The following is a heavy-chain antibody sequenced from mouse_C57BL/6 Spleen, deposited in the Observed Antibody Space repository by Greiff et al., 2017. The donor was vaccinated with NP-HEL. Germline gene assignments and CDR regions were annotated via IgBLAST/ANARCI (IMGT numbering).Heavy chain of an antibody. Sequence: QVQLQQPGAELVMPGASVKLSCKASGYTFTSYWMHWVKQRPGQGLEWIGEIDPSDSYTNYNQKFKGKSTLTVDKSSSTAYMQLSSLTSEDSAVYYCARGEMGTGDFGYWGQGTTLTVSS. CDR1: GYTFTSYW. J-gene: IGHJ2*01. CDR3: ARGEMGTGDFGY. D-gene: IGHD2-3*01. CDR2: IDPSDSYT. V-gene: IGHV1-69*01.